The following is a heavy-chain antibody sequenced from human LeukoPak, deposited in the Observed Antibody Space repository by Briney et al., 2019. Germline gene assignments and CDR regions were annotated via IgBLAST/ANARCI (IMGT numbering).Heavy chain of an antibody. D-gene: IGHD2-2*01. Sequence: SETLSLTCTVSGGSISSYYWSWIRQPPGKGLKWIGYIYYSGSTNYNPSLKSRVTISVDTSKNQFSLKLSSVTAADTAVYYCARAGGYCSTTSCPFNYFYYYMDVWGKGTTVTVSS. J-gene: IGHJ6*03. CDR3: ARAGGYCSTTSCPFNYFYYYMDV. CDR1: GGSISSYY. CDR2: IYYSGST. V-gene: IGHV4-59*01.